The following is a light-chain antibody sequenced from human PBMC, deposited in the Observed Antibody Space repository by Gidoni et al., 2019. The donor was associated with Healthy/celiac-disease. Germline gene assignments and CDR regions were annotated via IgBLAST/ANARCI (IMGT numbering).Light chain of an antibody. CDR1: QCISSY. CDR3: QQLNSYPRT. V-gene: IGKV1-9*01. Sequence: DIQLTQSPSFLSASVGDRVPITCRASQCISSYLAWYQQKPGKAPKLLIYAASTLQSGVPSRFSGSGSGTEFTLTISSLQPEDFATYYCQQLNSYPRTFGQGTKLEIK. J-gene: IGKJ2*01. CDR2: AAS.